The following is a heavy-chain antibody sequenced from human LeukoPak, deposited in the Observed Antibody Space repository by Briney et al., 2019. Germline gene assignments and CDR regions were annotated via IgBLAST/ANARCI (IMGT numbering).Heavy chain of an antibody. CDR2: ISGSDGST. D-gene: IGHD2-15*01. V-gene: IGHV3-23*01. CDR1: GFTFNSYA. J-gene: IGHJ4*02. CDR3: AKDWDMAPGY. Sequence: GGSLRLSCAASGFTFNSYAMSWVRQAPGKGLEWVSSISGSDGSTYYADSVKGRFTISRDNFKNTLNLQMNSLRVEDTAVYYCAKDWDMAPGYWGQGTLVTVSS.